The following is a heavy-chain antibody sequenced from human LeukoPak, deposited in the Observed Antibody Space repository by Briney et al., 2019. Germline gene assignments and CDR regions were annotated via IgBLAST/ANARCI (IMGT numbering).Heavy chain of an antibody. CDR2: IIPIFGTA. CDR3: ARIGVAVADLTYYYYGMDV. D-gene: IGHD6-19*01. J-gene: IGHJ6*02. Sequence: SVKVSCKASGGTFSSYAFSWVRQAPGQGLGWMGGIIPIFGTANYAQKFQGRVTITADESTSTAYMELSSLRSEDTAVYYCARIGVAVADLTYYYYGMDVWGQGTTVTVSS. CDR1: GGTFSSYA. V-gene: IGHV1-69*13.